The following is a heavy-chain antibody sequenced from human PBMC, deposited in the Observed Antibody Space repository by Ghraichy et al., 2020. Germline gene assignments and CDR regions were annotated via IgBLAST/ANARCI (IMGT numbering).Heavy chain of an antibody. CDR1: GLTFSSYA. CDR2: ISGSGGST. Sequence: ETLSLTCAASGLTFSSYAMSWVRQAPGKGLEWVSAISGSGGSTYYADSVKGRFTISRDNSKNTLYLQMNSLRAEDTAVYYCAKGWETHPWGQGTLVTVSS. D-gene: IGHD6-19*01. J-gene: IGHJ5*02. V-gene: IGHV3-23*01. CDR3: AKGWETHP.